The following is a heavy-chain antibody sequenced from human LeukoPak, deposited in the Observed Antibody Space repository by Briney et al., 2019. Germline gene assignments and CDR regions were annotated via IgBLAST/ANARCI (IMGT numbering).Heavy chain of an antibody. V-gene: IGHV3-23*01. CDR1: GFTFSSYA. Sequence: HAGGSLRLSCAASGFTFSSYAMSWVRQAPGNGLEWVSAISGSGGSTYYADSVKGRFTISRDNSKNTLYLQMNSLRAEDTAVYYCAKDNPPYCGGDCYSVYWGQGTLATVSS. CDR2: ISGSGGST. CDR3: AKDNPPYCGGDCYSVY. J-gene: IGHJ4*02. D-gene: IGHD2-21*02.